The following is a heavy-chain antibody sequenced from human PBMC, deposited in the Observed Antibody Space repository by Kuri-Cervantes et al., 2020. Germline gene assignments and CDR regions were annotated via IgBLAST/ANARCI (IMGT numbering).Heavy chain of an antibody. CDR2: IYWDDDK. CDR3: AHRRGLDDFDY. Sequence: SGPTLVKPTQTLTLTCTFSGFSLSTSGVGVGWIRQPPGKALEWLALIYWDDDKRYSPSLKSRLTITKDTSKNRVVLTMTYMDPVDTATYYCAHRRGLDDFDYWGQGTLVTVSS. D-gene: IGHD6-19*01. J-gene: IGHJ4*02. V-gene: IGHV2-5*02. CDR1: GFSLSTSGVG.